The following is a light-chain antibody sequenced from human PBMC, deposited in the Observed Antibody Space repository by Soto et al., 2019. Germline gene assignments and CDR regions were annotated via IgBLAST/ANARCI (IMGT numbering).Light chain of an antibody. Sequence: EIVIPQAPAPLSASPGERATPSCRASQSVRSNLAWYQQKPGQAPRLLIYGASTRATGIPARFSGSGSGTEFTLSIGSLQSEDFAVYYCQQYNDWPPTFGQGTKVDIK. CDR1: QSVRSN. V-gene: IGKV3-15*01. J-gene: IGKJ1*01. CDR2: GAS. CDR3: QQYNDWPPT.